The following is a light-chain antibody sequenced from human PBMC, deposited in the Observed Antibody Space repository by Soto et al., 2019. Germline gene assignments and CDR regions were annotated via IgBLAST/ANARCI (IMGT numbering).Light chain of an antibody. V-gene: IGKV1-39*01. Sequence: DIQMTQSPSSLSTSVGDRVTITCRASQSISSYLNWYQQKPGKAPQLLIYAASSLQSGVPSRFSGSGSGTDFTLTISTLQPEDFATYYCQQGYSIPFTFGQGTRLEIK. CDR2: AAS. CDR3: QQGYSIPFT. J-gene: IGKJ5*01. CDR1: QSISSY.